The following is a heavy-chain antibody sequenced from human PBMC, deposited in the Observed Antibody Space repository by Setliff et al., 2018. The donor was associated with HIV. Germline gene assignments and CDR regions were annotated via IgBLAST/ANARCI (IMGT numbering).Heavy chain of an antibody. J-gene: IGHJ4*02. CDR1: GGSISSGPYF. D-gene: IGHD6-13*01. CDR2: IHTSGRT. CDR3: ARLAGQRTIAAADYFFDF. Sequence: SETLSLTCTVSGGSISSGPYFWSWIRQPAGKGLEWIGHIHTSGRTTYNPSLKSRVTISLDTSKNQFSLTLNSLTAADTAVYYCARLAGQRTIAAADYFFDFWGQGALVTVSS. V-gene: IGHV4-61*09.